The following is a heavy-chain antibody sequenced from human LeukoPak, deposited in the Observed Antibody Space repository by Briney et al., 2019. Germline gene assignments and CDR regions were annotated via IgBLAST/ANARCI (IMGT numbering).Heavy chain of an antibody. CDR3: ARDRYYDSSGYSTNYWYFDL. CDR1: GGSVSSGSYY. Sequence: SETLSLTCTVSGGSVSSGSYYWGWIRQPPGKGLEWIGYIYYSGRTNYNPSLKSPVTISVDTSKNQCSLKLSSVTAADTAVYYCARDRYYDSSGYSTNYWYFDLWGRGTLVTVSS. V-gene: IGHV4-61*01. J-gene: IGHJ2*01. D-gene: IGHD3-22*01. CDR2: IYYSGRT.